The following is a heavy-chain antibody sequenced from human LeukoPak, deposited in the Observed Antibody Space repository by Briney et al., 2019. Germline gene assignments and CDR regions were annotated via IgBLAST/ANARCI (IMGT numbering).Heavy chain of an antibody. D-gene: IGHD6-13*01. CDR3: AKSRAAATTLLFDY. Sequence: GGSLRLSCAASGFTFSSYGMHWVRQAPGKGLEWVAVIWYDGSNKYYADSVKGRFTISRDNSKNTLSLQMNSLGVEDTALYYCAKSRAAATTLLFDYWGQGTLVTVSS. V-gene: IGHV3-33*06. J-gene: IGHJ4*02. CDR1: GFTFSSYG. CDR2: IWYDGSNK.